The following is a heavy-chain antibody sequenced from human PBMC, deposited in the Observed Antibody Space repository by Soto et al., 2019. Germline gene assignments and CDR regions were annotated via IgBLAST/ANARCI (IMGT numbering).Heavy chain of an antibody. D-gene: IGHD5-18*01. Sequence: PGGSLRLSCAASGFTFSSYAMIWVRQAPGKGLEWVSAISGSGGSTYYADSVKGRFTISRDNSKNTLYLQMNSLRAEDTAVYYCAKVLGYSYGYDYYGMDVWGQGTTVTVSS. CDR2: ISGSGGST. CDR1: GFTFSSYA. CDR3: AKVLGYSYGYDYYGMDV. V-gene: IGHV3-23*01. J-gene: IGHJ6*02.